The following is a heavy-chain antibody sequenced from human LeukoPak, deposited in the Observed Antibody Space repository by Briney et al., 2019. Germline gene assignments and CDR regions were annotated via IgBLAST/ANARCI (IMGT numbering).Heavy chain of an antibody. CDR2: ISSSSSTI. CDR3: ARTHHDYSNYPDAVDI. D-gene: IGHD4-11*01. J-gene: IGHJ3*02. Sequence: GGSLRLSCAASGVTFSSYSMNWVRQAPGKGLEWVSYISSSSSTIYYADSVKGRFTIFRDNAKNSLYLQMNSLRAEDTAVYYCARTHHDYSNYPDAVDIWGQGTMVTVSS. CDR1: GVTFSSYS. V-gene: IGHV3-48*04.